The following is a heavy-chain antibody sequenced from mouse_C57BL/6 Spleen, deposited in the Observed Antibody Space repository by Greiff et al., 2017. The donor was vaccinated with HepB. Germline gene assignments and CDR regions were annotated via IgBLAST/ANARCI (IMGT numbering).Heavy chain of an antibody. CDR1: GYSITSGYY. D-gene: IGHD2-5*01. Sequence: ESGPGLVKPSQSLSLTCSVTGYSITSGYYWNWIRQFPGNKLEWMGYISYDGSNNYNPSLKNRISITRDTSKNQFFLKLNSVTTEDTATYYCARDRNSIDYWGQGTTLTVSS. CDR2: ISYDGSN. V-gene: IGHV3-6*01. CDR3: ARDRNSIDY. J-gene: IGHJ2*01.